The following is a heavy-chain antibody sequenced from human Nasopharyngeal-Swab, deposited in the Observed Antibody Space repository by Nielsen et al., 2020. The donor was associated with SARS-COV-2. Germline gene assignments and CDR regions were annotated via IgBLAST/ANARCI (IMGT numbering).Heavy chain of an antibody. CDR3: ARVGVSLYYYYYGMDV. V-gene: IGHV3-33*01. Sequence: VRQAPGKGLEWVAVIWYDGSNKYYADSVKGRFTISRDNSKNTLYLQMNSLRAEDTAVYYCARVGVSLYYYYYGMDVWGQGTTVTVSS. D-gene: IGHD3-10*01. CDR2: IWYDGSNK. J-gene: IGHJ6*02.